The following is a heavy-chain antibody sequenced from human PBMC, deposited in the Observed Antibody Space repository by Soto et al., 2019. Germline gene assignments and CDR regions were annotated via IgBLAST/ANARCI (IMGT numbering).Heavy chain of an antibody. D-gene: IGHD3-10*01. J-gene: IGHJ5*02. CDR1: GFIISTYV. V-gene: IGHV3-30*03. CDR3: SRGAGASEKNRFDI. CDR2: ILYDGSKE. Sequence: GGSLRLSCAGSGFIISTYVMHWVRQAPGKGLEWVAVILYDGSKEFYADPVEGRISISRDNTKNMLYLQMNTMRAEATATYYCSRGAGASEKNRFDIWGQGSLVSVSS.